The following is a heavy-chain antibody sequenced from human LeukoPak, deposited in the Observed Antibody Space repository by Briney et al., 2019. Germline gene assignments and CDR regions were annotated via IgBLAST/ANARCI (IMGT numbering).Heavy chain of an antibody. CDR1: GYTFTSYG. CDR2: ISAYNGNT. D-gene: IGHD5-18*01. CDR3: ARRYVDTAMVTDRSSYYYYGMDV. V-gene: IGHV1-18*01. J-gene: IGHJ6*02. Sequence: ASVKVSCKASGYTFTSYGISWVRQAPGQGLEWMGWISAYNGNTNYAQKLQGRVTMTTDTSTSTAYMELRSLRSDGTAVYYCARRYVDTAMVTDRSSYYYYGMDVWGQGTTVTVSS.